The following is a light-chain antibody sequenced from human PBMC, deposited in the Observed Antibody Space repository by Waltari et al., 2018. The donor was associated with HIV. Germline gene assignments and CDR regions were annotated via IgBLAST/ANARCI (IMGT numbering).Light chain of an antibody. CDR1: SSNIGSNP. Sequence: QSVLTQPPSASGPPGQRVTISCSGGSSNIGSNPVNWFQQLPGTAPKLLIYNNDQRPSGVPDRFSGSKSGTSASLAISGLQSEDEADYYCAAWDDSLNGYVFGTGTKVTVL. J-gene: IGLJ1*01. CDR2: NND. V-gene: IGLV1-44*01. CDR3: AAWDDSLNGYV.